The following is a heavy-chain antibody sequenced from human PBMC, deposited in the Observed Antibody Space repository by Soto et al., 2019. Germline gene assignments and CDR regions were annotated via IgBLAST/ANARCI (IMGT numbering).Heavy chain of an antibody. CDR1: GGSITNSSYC. D-gene: IGHD3-16*01. Sequence: QLQLQESGPGLVKPSETLSLTCTVSGGSITNSSYCWGWLRQPPGKGLEWIGSLCYSGSTYYKPSLNSRITVAVDTSKNKLSMKLSSVTAEDTAVYYCAGHVGPKNYADAFDLWGQGTMLTVSA. CDR3: AGHVGPKNYADAFDL. CDR2: LCYSGST. V-gene: IGHV4-39*01. J-gene: IGHJ3*01.